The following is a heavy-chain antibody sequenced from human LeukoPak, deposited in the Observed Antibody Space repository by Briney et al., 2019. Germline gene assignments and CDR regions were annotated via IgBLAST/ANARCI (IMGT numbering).Heavy chain of an antibody. D-gene: IGHD3-10*01. CDR3: AKDISGSGEGFDI. CDR1: GFTFSSYG. V-gene: IGHV3-30*02. CDR2: IRYDGSNK. Sequence: GGSLRLSCAASGFTFSSYGMHWVRQVPGKGLEWVAFIRYDGSNKYYADSVKGRFTISRDNSKNTLYLQMNSLRAEDTAVYYCAKDISGSGEGFDIWGQGTMVTVSS. J-gene: IGHJ3*02.